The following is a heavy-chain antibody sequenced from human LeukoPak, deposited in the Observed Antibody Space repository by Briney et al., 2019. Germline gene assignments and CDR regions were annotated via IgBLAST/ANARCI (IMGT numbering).Heavy chain of an antibody. V-gene: IGHV1-69*05. CDR2: IIPIFGTA. Sequence: ASVKVSCKASGGTFSSYAISWVRQAPGQGLEWMGRIIPIFGTANYAQKFQGRVTITTDESTSTAYMELSSLRSEDTAVYYCARYYGSGSYYRDYWGQGTLVTVSS. CDR1: GGTFSSYA. J-gene: IGHJ4*02. CDR3: ARYYGSGSYYRDY. D-gene: IGHD3-10*01.